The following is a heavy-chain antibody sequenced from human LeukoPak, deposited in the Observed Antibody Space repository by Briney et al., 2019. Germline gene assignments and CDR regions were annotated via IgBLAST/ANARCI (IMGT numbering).Heavy chain of an antibody. V-gene: IGHV1-69*05. CDR3: ALGDGSGSYYTPFDY. D-gene: IGHD3-10*01. J-gene: IGHJ4*02. Sequence: SSVKVSCKASGGTFSSYAISWVRQAPGQGLEWMGRIIPIFGTANYAQKFQGRVTITTDESTSTAYMELSSLRSEDTAVYYCALGDGSGSYYTPFDYWGQGTLVTVSS. CDR1: GGTFSSYA. CDR2: IIPIFGTA.